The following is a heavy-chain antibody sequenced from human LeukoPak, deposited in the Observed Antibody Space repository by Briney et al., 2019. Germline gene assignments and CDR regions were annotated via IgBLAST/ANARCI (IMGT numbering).Heavy chain of an antibody. J-gene: IGHJ3*02. Sequence: SETLSLTCTVSGGSISSYYWSWIRQPAGKGLEWIGRICTSGSTNYNPSLKSRVTMSVDTSKNQFSLKLSSVTAADTAVYYWARSALIFGVVIRAFDIWGQGTMVTVSS. V-gene: IGHV4-4*07. CDR2: ICTSGST. CDR1: GGSISSYY. D-gene: IGHD3-3*01. CDR3: ARSALIFGVVIRAFDI.